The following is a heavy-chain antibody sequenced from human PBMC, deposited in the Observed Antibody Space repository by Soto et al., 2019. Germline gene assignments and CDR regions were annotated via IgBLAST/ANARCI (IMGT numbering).Heavy chain of an antibody. CDR1: GFTVSSNY. CDR2: IYSGGST. Sequence: GGSLRLCCAASGFTVSSNYMSWVRQAPGKGLEWVSVIYSGGSTYYADSVKGRFTISRDNSKNTLYLQMNSLRAEDTAVYYCARSSVFSSSRQYYFDYWGQGTRVTVSS. D-gene: IGHD6-13*01. V-gene: IGHV3-53*01. CDR3: ARSSVFSSSRQYYFDY. J-gene: IGHJ4*02.